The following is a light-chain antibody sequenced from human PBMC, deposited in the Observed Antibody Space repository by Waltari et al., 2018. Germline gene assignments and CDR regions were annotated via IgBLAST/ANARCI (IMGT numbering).Light chain of an antibody. Sequence: AIQMTQSPSSLSASVGDRVTITCRASQGIRSDLGWYQLRPGKAPKLLLYAASRLHSGVPSRFSGGGSGTYFTLTISSLQPEDFATYYCLQDYAYPRTFGPGT. CDR2: AAS. CDR3: LQDYAYPRT. CDR1: QGIRSD. J-gene: IGKJ3*01. V-gene: IGKV1-6*01.